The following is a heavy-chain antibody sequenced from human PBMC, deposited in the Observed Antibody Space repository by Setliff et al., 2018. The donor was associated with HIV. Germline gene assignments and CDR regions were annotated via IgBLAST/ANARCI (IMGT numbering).Heavy chain of an antibody. D-gene: IGHD5-18*01. CDR3: ARDPLRGYNYDFFDT. CDR1: EGTFSSYA. J-gene: IGHJ4*02. Sequence: ASVKVSCKASEGTFSSYAVSWVRQAPGQGLEWMGGIIPMFEIANYAQRFQGRVTITAEESTSIVYLEMSSLRSEDTAVYFCARDPLRGYNYDFFDTWGQGTLVTVSS. V-gene: IGHV1-69*13. CDR2: IIPMFEIA.